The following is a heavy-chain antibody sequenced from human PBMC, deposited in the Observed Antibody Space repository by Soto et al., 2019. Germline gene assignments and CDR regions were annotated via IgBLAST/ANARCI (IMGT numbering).Heavy chain of an antibody. CDR3: AKVMEGYSYDQPKYYYYGMDV. Sequence: GGSLRLSCAASGFTFSSYAMSWVRQAPGKGLEWVSAISGSGGSTYYADSVKGRFTISRDNSENTLYLQMNSLRAEDTAVYYCAKVMEGYSYDQPKYYYYGMDVWGQGTTVTVSS. J-gene: IGHJ6*02. CDR1: GFTFSSYA. CDR2: ISGSGGST. D-gene: IGHD5-18*01. V-gene: IGHV3-23*01.